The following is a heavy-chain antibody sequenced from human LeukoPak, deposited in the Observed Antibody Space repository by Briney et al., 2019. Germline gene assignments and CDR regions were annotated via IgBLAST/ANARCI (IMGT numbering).Heavy chain of an antibody. CDR3: ARVAILQIYDAFDI. Sequence: SETLSLTCTVSGGSISSYYWSWIRQPPGKGLEWIGYIYYSGCTNYNPSLKSRVTISVDTSKNQFSLKLSSVTAADTAVYYCARVAILQIYDAFDIWGQGTMVTVSS. CDR2: IYYSGCT. V-gene: IGHV4-59*01. CDR1: GGSISSYY. J-gene: IGHJ3*02.